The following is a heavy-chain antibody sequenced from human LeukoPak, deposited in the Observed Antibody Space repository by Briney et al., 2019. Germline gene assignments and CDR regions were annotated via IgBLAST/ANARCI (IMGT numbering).Heavy chain of an antibody. V-gene: IGHV3-30*18. Sequence: SGGSLRLSCAASGFTFSSYGMHWVRQAPGKGLEWVAVISYDGGNKNYADSVRGRFTISRDNSKNTLYLQMNSLRAEDTAVYYCAKDSSSTWFGGDSKWGQGTLVTVSS. D-gene: IGHD3-10*01. J-gene: IGHJ4*02. CDR1: GFTFSSYG. CDR2: ISYDGGNK. CDR3: AKDSSSTWFGGDSK.